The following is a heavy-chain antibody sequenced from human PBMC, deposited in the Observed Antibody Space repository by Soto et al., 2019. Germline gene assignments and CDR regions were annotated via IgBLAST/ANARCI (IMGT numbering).Heavy chain of an antibody. Sequence: QVQLVQSGAEVKKPGASVKVSCKVSGYTLTELSMHWVRQAPGKGLEWMGGFDPEDGETIYAQKFQGRVTMTVDTSTDTAYMELSSLRSDDTAVYYGATAPGIGARKRGAIDIWGKGTMVTVSS. V-gene: IGHV1-24*01. J-gene: IGHJ3*02. CDR1: GYTLTELS. D-gene: IGHD6-25*01. CDR3: ATAPGIGARKRGAIDI. CDR2: FDPEDGET.